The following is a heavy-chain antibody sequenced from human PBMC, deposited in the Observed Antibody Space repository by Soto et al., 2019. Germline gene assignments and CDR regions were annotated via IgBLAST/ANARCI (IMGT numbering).Heavy chain of an antibody. CDR1: GFTFSDYY. D-gene: IGHD4-17*01. CDR2: ISSSGSTI. J-gene: IGHJ6*03. V-gene: IGHV3-11*01. CDR3: ARAPHDYGDRGDYYYYYYMDV. Sequence: PGGSLRLSCAASGFTFSDYYMSWIRQAPGKGLEWVSYISSSGSTIYYADSVKGRFTISRDNAKNSLYLQMNSLRAEDTAVYYCARAPHDYGDRGDYYYYYYMDVWGKGTTVTVSS.